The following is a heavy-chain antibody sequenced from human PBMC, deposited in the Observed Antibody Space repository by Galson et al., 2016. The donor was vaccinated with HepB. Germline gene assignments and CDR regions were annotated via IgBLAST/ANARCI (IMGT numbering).Heavy chain of an antibody. V-gene: IGHV4-59*01. Sequence: SETLSLTCTVSGGSISSYYWSWIRQPPGKGLEWIGYIYFSGNTNYNPSLKSRVTISADTSKNQLSPKIKSVTAVATAVYYCARAFCYGSGSSYPCMDVWGQGTTVTVS. CDR1: GGSISSYY. D-gene: IGHD3-10*01. CDR3: ARAFCYGSGSSYPCMDV. J-gene: IGHJ6*02. CDR2: IYFSGNT.